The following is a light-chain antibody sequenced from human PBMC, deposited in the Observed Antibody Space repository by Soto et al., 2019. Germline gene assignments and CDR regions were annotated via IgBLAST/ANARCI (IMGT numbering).Light chain of an antibody. CDR2: EVS. CDR1: SSDVGGYKY. Sequence: QSALTQPASVSXXPGQSITISCTGTSSDVGGYKYVSWYQQHPGKAPKVMIYEVSNRPSGVSNRFSGSKSGNTASLTISGLQAEDEADYYCSSYTSSSTVVFGGGTKLTVL. CDR3: SSYTSSSTVV. J-gene: IGLJ2*01. V-gene: IGLV2-14*01.